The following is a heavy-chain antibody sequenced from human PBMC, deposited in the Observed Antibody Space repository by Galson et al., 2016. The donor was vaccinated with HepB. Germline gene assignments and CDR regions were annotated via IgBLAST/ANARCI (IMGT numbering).Heavy chain of an antibody. CDR2: SYRGGNT. CDR3: ARYDVFSSFDY. CDR1: GFNVSTDY. Sequence: SLRLSCAGAGFNVSTDYMTWVRQAPGRGLVWVAFSYRGGNTHYADSVKGRFSISRDTSKNTLYLQMNSLRAEDTALYYCARYDVFSSFDYWGQGTLVIVSS. V-gene: IGHV3-66*01. J-gene: IGHJ4*02. D-gene: IGHD3-9*01.